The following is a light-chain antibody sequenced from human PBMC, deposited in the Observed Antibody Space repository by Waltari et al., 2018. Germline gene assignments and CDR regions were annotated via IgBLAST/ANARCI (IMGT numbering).Light chain of an antibody. Sequence: QAALTQSPSVSGSPGQSVTISCTGTSSDIGGYNRVSWYPQHPGKAPKLMIYEVSQRPSGVSDHFSGSKSDNTASLTISGLQAEDEADYYCSSYTSGSTWVFGGGTRLTVL. CDR1: SSDIGGYNR. V-gene: IGLV2-14*01. J-gene: IGLJ2*01. CDR2: EVS. CDR3: SSYTSGSTWV.